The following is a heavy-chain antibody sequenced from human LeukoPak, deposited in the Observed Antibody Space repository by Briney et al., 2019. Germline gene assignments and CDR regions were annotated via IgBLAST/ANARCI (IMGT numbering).Heavy chain of an antibody. Sequence: GGSLRLSCAASGFTFSSYAMHWVRQAPGKGLEGLAVISYDGSNKYYADSVKGRFTISRDNSKNTLYLQMNSLRAEDTAVYYCARDGQWELLTDYYYYMDVWGKGTTVTVSS. CDR2: ISYDGSNK. V-gene: IGHV3-30-3*01. J-gene: IGHJ6*03. CDR3: ARDGQWELLTDYYYYMDV. CDR1: GFTFSSYA. D-gene: IGHD1-26*01.